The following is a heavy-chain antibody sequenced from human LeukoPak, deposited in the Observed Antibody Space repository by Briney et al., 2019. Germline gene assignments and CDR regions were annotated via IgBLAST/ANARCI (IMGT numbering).Heavy chain of an antibody. CDR3: ARDYGSGSYSGTYYYYGMDV. CDR1: GGSISSGDYY. CDR2: IYYSGST. Sequence: PPQTLSLTCTVSGGSISSGDYYWSWIRQPPGKGLEWIGYIYYSGSTYYNPSLKSRVTISVDTSKNQLSLKLSSVTAADTAVYYCARDYGSGSYSGTYYYYGMDVWGQGTTVTVSS. V-gene: IGHV4-30-4*01. D-gene: IGHD3-10*01. J-gene: IGHJ6*02.